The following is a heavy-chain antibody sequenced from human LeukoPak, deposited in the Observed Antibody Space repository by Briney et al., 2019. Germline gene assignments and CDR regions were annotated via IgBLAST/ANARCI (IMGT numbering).Heavy chain of an antibody. CDR3: AREEAIGSSWYHTYYFDY. Sequence: GGSLRLSCAASGFTFSSYSMNWVRRAPGKGLEWVSSISSSRSYIYYADSVKGRFTISRDNAKNSLYLQMNSLRAEDTAVYYCAREEAIGSSWYHTYYFDYWGQGTLVTVSS. CDR1: GFTFSSYS. CDR2: ISSSRSYI. V-gene: IGHV3-21*01. J-gene: IGHJ4*02. D-gene: IGHD6-13*01.